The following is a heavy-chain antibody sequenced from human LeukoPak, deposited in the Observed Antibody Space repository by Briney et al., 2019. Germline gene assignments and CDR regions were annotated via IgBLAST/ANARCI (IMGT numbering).Heavy chain of an antibody. J-gene: IGHJ4*02. V-gene: IGHV4-39*07. CDR1: GGSISSSSYY. CDR3: AISGTRNYYFDY. CDR2: IYYSGST. Sequence: SETLSLTCTVSGGSISSSSYYWGWIRQPPGKGLEWIGSIYYSGSTYYNPSLKSRVTISVDTSKNQFSLKLSSVTAADTAVYYCAISGTRNYYFDYWGQGTLVTVSS. D-gene: IGHD1-26*01.